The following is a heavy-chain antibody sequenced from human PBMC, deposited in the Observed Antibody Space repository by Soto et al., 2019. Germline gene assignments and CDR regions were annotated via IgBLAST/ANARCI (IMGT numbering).Heavy chain of an antibody. CDR3: ARDYNRDYSPYYFDY. CDR1: GGTFSSYT. V-gene: IGHV1-69*08. CDR2: IIPILGIA. J-gene: IGHJ4*02. Sequence: QVQLVQSGAEVKKPGSSVKVSCKASGGTFSSYTISWVRQAPGQGLEWMGRIIPILGIANYAQKFQGRVTLTADKSTSTAYMELSSLRSEDTAVYSCARDYNRDYSPYYFDYWGQGTLVTVSS. D-gene: IGHD4-17*01.